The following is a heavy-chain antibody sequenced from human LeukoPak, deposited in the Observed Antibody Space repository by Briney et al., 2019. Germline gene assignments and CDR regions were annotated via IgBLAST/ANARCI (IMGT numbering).Heavy chain of an antibody. J-gene: IGHJ4*01. V-gene: IGHV1-24*01. D-gene: IGHD3-16*01. CDR3: TTLLVTFGGAVDF. CDR2: FDLKLGKQ. CDR1: ADIPTELS. Sequence: EASVRVSCKVSADIPTELSIHWVRQAPGKGLEWMGGFDLKLGKQIYAQRFQSRVTVTEDTSTETTNLDLSSLTSDDTAIYYCTTLLVTFGGAVDFWGHGTPVTVSS.